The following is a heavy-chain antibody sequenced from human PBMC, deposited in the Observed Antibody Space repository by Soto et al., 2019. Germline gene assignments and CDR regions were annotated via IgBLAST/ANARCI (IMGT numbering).Heavy chain of an antibody. J-gene: IGHJ4*02. V-gene: IGHV3-30*01. CDR3: ARDSCKDEYYYDSSGYSDY. CDR1: GVTFGSYG. Sequence: GGSLSLSWAAAGVTFGSYGMHWVRPAQGKELEWVAFISYDGSNKYYADSVKGRFTISRDNSKNTLYLQMNSVRAEDTAVYYWARDSCKDEYYYDSSGYSDYWGQGTLVTVSS. D-gene: IGHD3-22*01. CDR2: ISYDGSNK.